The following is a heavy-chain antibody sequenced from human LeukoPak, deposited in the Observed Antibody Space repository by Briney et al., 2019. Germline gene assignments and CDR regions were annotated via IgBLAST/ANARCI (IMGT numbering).Heavy chain of an antibody. J-gene: IGHJ1*01. CDR3: ARGDGSGWYWLAEYFQH. CDR2: ISSSSSYV. Sequence: GGSLRLSCAASGFTFSNAWMSWVRQAPGKGLEWVSSISSSSSYVYYADSVKGRFTISRDNAKNSLYLQMNSLRAEDTAVYYCARGDGSGWYWLAEYFQHWGQGTLVTVSS. CDR1: GFTFSNAW. D-gene: IGHD6-19*01. V-gene: IGHV3-21*01.